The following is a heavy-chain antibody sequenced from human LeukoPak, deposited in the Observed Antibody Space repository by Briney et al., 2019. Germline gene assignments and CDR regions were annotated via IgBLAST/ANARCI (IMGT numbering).Heavy chain of an antibody. Sequence: PGGSLRLSCAASGFTFSSYWMSWVRQAPGKGLEWVANIKQDGSETYYVVSVRGRFTISRDNAKNSLYLQMNSLRAEDTAVYSCARHRGTYYDYWGQGTLVTVSS. D-gene: IGHD3-16*01. J-gene: IGHJ4*02. CDR3: ARHRGTYYDY. V-gene: IGHV3-7*01. CDR1: GFTFSSYW. CDR2: IKQDGSET.